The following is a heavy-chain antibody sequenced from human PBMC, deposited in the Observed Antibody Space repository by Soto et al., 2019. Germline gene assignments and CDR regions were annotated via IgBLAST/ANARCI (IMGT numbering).Heavy chain of an antibody. J-gene: IGHJ3*01. CDR1: GGSISSSSYY. CDR2: IEYSGST. Sequence: QLQLQESGPGLVKPSETLSLTCTVSGGSISSSSYYWGWIRQPPGKGLECIGSIEYSGSTYYNPSLKSRVTISVDTSENQFSLKLSSVTAADTSVYYCARADTNFDYVWGTYRPGAFDVWGLGTMVIVSS. CDR3: ARADTNFDYVWGTYRPGAFDV. V-gene: IGHV4-39*01. D-gene: IGHD3-16*02.